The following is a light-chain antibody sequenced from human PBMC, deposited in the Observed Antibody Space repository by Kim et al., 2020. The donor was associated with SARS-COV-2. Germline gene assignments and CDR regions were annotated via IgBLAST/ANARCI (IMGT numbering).Light chain of an antibody. V-gene: IGLV1-44*01. CDR3: ATWDGSLSAWV. CDR1: RSNIGTST. CDR2: GYD. J-gene: IGLJ3*02. Sequence: QSVLTQPPSASGTSGQRVTISCSGSRSNIGTSTMYWYQHLPGTAPKLLFYGYDQRPSGVPDRFSGSKSGTSASLAISGLQPEDEADYYCATWDGSLSAWVFGGGTKLTVL.